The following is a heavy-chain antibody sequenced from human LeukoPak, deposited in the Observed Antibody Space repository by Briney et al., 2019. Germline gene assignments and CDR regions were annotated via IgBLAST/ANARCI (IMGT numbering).Heavy chain of an antibody. CDR1: GLSISSYW. CDR3: ARDSVATITGGYFDY. V-gene: IGHV3-21*01. CDR2: ISSSSSYI. Sequence: GGSLRLSCVVSGLSISSYWMSWVRQAPGKGLEWVSSISSSSSYIYYADSVKGRFTISRDNAKNSLYLQMNSLRAEDTAVYYCARDSVATITGGYFDYWGQGTLVTVSS. J-gene: IGHJ4*02. D-gene: IGHD5-12*01.